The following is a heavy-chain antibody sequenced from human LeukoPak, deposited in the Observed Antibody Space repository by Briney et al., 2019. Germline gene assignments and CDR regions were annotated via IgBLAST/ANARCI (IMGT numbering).Heavy chain of an antibody. CDR1: GGSISSSSYY. V-gene: IGHV4-39*07. Sequence: SETLSLTCTVSGGSISSSSYYWGWIRQPPGKGLEWIGSIYYSGSTYYNPSLKSRVTISVDTSKNQFSLKLSSVTAADTAVYYCASAEGYFDYWGQGTLVTVSS. D-gene: IGHD6-13*01. J-gene: IGHJ4*02. CDR2: IYYSGST. CDR3: ASAEGYFDY.